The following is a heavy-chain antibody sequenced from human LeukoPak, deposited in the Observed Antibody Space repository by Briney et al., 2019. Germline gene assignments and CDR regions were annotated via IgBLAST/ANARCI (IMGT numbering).Heavy chain of an antibody. CDR1: GGSISSYY. V-gene: IGHV4-34*01. CDR3: ARHSSRYCSSTSCYVAYFDY. CDR2: INHSGST. Sequence: SETLSLTCTISGGSISSYYWSWIRQPPGKGLEWIGEINHSGSTNYNPSLKSRVTISVDTSKNQFSLKLSSVTAADTAVYYCARHSSRYCSSTSCYVAYFDYWGQGTLVTVSS. J-gene: IGHJ4*02. D-gene: IGHD2-2*01.